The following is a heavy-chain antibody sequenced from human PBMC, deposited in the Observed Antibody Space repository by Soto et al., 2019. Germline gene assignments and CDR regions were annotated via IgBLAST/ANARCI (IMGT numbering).Heavy chain of an antibody. CDR3: ARGPGIDAAGRGNWFDP. Sequence: DSVKVSCKASGYTFTGYYMHWVRQAPGQGLEWMGWINPNSGGTNYAQKFQGRVTMTRDTSISTAYMELSRLRSDDTAVYYCARGPGIDAAGRGNWFDPWGQGTLVTVYS. D-gene: IGHD6-13*01. CDR2: INPNSGGT. V-gene: IGHV1-2*02. J-gene: IGHJ5*02. CDR1: GYTFTGYY.